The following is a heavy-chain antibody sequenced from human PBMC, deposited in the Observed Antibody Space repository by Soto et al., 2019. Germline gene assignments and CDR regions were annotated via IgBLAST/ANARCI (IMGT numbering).Heavy chain of an antibody. J-gene: IGHJ4*02. CDR3: AKDRTAGTRGNYYFDY. V-gene: IGHV3-23*01. D-gene: IGHD6-13*01. CDR2: ISGSGGST. Sequence: PGGSLRLCCAASGFTFSSYAMSWVRQAPGKGLEWVSAISGSGGSTYYADSVKGRFTISRDNSKNTLYLQMNSLRAEDTAVYYCAKDRTAGTRGNYYFDYWGQGTLVTVSS. CDR1: GFTFSSYA.